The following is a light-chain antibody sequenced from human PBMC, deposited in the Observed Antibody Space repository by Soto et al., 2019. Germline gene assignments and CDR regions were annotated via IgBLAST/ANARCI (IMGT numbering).Light chain of an antibody. J-gene: IGKJ4*01. CDR3: QQLNAYPLT. CDR2: AAS. V-gene: IGKV1-9*01. Sequence: DIQLTQSPSLLSASVGDRVTITCRASQGIITYLAWYQQTSGKAPKLLITAASTLQRGVPSRFSGSGSGTQFTLTISSLQPEDLATYYCQQLNAYPLTFGCGTRVEIK. CDR1: QGIITY.